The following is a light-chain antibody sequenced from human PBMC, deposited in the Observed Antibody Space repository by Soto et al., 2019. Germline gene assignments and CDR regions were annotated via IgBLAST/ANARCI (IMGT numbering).Light chain of an antibody. J-gene: IGKJ1*01. CDR1: QSVGSN. V-gene: IGKV3-15*01. CDR2: GAS. CDR3: QQYNNWPKT. Sequence: EIVMAQSPATLSVSPGERATLSCRASQSVGSNLAWYQQKPGQAPRLLIYGASTRATGIPARFSGSGSGTEFTLTISGLQSEDFAVYYCQQYNNWPKTFGQGTKVDIK.